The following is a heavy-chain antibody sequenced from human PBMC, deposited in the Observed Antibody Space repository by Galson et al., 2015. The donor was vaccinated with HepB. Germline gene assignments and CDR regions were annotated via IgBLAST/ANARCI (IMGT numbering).Heavy chain of an antibody. J-gene: IGHJ5*02. CDR1: GLAFGDYA. Sequence: SLRLSCAVSGLAFGDYAMSWFRQAPGKGLEWVGFIRSKGYGGTTEYAASVKGRFTISRDDSKSIAYLQMNSLKTEDTAVYYCTGDPYDSTDHWGQGTLVTVSS. V-gene: IGHV3-49*03. CDR3: TGDPYDSTDH. D-gene: IGHD3-22*01. CDR2: IRSKGYGGTT.